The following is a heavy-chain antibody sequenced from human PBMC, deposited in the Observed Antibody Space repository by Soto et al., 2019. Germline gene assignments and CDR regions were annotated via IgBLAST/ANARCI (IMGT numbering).Heavy chain of an antibody. Sequence: QVQLVQSGAEVKKPGASVKVSCKASGYTSTSYGISWVRQAPGQGLEWMGWISAYNGNTNYAQKLQGRVTMTTDTSTSTAYMELRSLRSDDTAVYYCARVRLPDSYSGYDYDFDYWGQGTLVTVSS. J-gene: IGHJ4*02. CDR2: ISAYNGNT. D-gene: IGHD5-12*01. CDR3: ARVRLPDSYSGYDYDFDY. CDR1: GYTSTSYG. V-gene: IGHV1-18*01.